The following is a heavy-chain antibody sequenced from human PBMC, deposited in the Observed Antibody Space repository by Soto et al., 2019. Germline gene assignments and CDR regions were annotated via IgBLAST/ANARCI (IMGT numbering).Heavy chain of an antibody. J-gene: IGHJ6*02. CDR1: GGSISSGGYY. CDR3: ARDQALFRGNYYYYGMDV. V-gene: IGHV4-31*03. D-gene: IGHD3-16*01. Sequence: SETLSLTCTVSGGSISSGGYYWSWIRQHPGKGLEWTGYIYYSGSTYYNPSLKSRVTISVDTSKNQFSLKLSSVTAADTAVYYCARDQALFRGNYYYYGMDVWGQGTTVTVSS. CDR2: IYYSGST.